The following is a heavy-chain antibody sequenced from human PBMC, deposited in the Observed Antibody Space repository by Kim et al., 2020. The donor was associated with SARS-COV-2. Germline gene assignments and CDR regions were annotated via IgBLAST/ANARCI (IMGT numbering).Heavy chain of an antibody. V-gene: IGHV4-39*02. J-gene: IGHJ3*02. CDR1: GGSISSSSYY. CDR3: ARRRVLSGFDI. CDR2: IYYSGTT. D-gene: IGHD6-19*01. Sequence: SEPLSLTCTVSGGSISSSSYYWGWIRQSPGKGLEWIGSIYYSGTTYYNPSLISRVTISVDTSKTHFSLKLSSVTAADTALYYCARRRVLSGFDIWGQGTMVTVSS.